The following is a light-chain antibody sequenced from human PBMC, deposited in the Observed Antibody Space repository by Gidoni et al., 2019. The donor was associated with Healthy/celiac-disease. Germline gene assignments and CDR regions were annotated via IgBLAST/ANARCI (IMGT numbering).Light chain of an antibody. V-gene: IGLV2-14*01. Sequence: QSALTQHASVSGSPGQSITISCTGTSSDVGGYTYVSWYQQHPGKAPKLMIYDVSNRPSGVSNRFSGSKSGNTASLTISGLQAEDEADYYCSSYTSSSSGVFGGGTKLTVL. CDR2: DVS. CDR3: SSYTSSSSGV. J-gene: IGLJ2*01. CDR1: SSDVGGYTY.